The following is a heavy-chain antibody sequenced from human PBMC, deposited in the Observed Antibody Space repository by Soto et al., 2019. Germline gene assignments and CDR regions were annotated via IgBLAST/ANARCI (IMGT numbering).Heavy chain of an antibody. CDR1: GDTFTRYG. CDR3: EKNGQPPYYYYGLEV. Sequence: ASVKVSCKASGDTFTRYGISWVRQAPGQGLEWMGWISGYNGDTNYAQKFQGRVSMTIDTSTTTAYIELRSLTSDDTAVYYCEKNGQPPYYYYGLEVWGQGTKVTVSS. J-gene: IGHJ6*02. D-gene: IGHD2-8*01. CDR2: ISGYNGDT. V-gene: IGHV1-18*01.